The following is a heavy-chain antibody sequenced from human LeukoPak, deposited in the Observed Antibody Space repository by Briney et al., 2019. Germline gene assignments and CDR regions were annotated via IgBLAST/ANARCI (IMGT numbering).Heavy chain of an antibody. CDR1: GYSFTSYW. CDR3: ARSVRYGSGSYYYYYGMDV. D-gene: IGHD3-10*01. CDR2: IYPGDFDT. J-gene: IGHJ6*02. Sequence: GESLKISCKGSGYSFTSYWIGWVRQMPGKVLEWMGIIYPGDFDTRYSPSFQGQVTISADKSISTAYLQWSSLKASDTAMYYWARSVRYGSGSYYYYYGMDVWGQGTTVTVSS. V-gene: IGHV5-51*01.